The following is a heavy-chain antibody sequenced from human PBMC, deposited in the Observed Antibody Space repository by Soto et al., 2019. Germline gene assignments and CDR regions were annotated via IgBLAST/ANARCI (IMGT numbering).Heavy chain of an antibody. V-gene: IGHV3-30*18. CDR1: GFTFSSYG. Sequence: QVQLVESGGGVVQPGRSLRLSCAASGFTFSSYGMHWVRQAPGKGLGWVAVISYDGSNKNYADSVKGRLTISRDNSKNTLYLQMNSLRGEDTAVYYCAKDNGSGCDWLRVGDASDIWGQGTMVTVSS. J-gene: IGHJ3*02. D-gene: IGHD5-12*01. CDR3: AKDNGSGCDWLRVGDASDI. CDR2: ISYDGSNK.